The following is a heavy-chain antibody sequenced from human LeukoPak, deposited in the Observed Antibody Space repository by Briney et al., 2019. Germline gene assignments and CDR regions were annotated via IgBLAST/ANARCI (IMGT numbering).Heavy chain of an antibody. CDR1: GESFSGYY. CDR3: ARGVGELLSYYYYYYMDV. V-gene: IGHV4-34*01. Sequence: PSETLSLTCAVYGESFSGYYWRWIRQPPGKGLEWIGEINHSESTNYNPSLNSRVTISIDTSKNQFSLKLSSVTAADTAVYYCARGVGELLSYYYYYYMDVWGKGTTVTISS. J-gene: IGHJ6*03. D-gene: IGHD3-10*01. CDR2: INHSEST.